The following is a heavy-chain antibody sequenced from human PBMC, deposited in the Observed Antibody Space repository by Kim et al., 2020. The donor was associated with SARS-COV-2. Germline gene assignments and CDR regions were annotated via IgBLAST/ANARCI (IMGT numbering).Heavy chain of an antibody. CDR3: AGHYGSGSYYNVVLDYYYGMDV. V-gene: IGHV3-23*01. Sequence: GGSLRLSCAASGFTFSSYAMSWVRQAPGKGLEWVSAISGSGGSTYYADSVKGRFTISRDNSKNTLYLQMNSLRAEDTAVYYCAGHYGSGSYYNVVLDYYYGMDVWGQGTTVTVSS. D-gene: IGHD3-10*01. CDR1: GFTFSSYA. J-gene: IGHJ6*02. CDR2: ISGSGGST.